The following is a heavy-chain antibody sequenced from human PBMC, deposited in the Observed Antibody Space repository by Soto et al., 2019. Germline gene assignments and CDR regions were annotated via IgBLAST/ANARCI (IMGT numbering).Heavy chain of an antibody. V-gene: IGHV3-11*01. CDR3: ARAPYSSVWYYYYYGMDV. CDR2: ITSGSTI. D-gene: IGHD6-19*01. Sequence: QVQLVESGGGLVKPGGSLRLSCAASGFTFSDYYMSWIRQAPGKGLEWVSDITSGSTIYYADSVKGRFTISRDNAKNSLYLQMNSLRAEDTAVYYCARAPYSSVWYYYYYGMDVWGQVTTGTVSS. CDR1: GFTFSDYY. J-gene: IGHJ6*02.